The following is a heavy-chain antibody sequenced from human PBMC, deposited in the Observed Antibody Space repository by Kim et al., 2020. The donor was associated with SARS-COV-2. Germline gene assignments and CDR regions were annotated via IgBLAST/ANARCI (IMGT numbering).Heavy chain of an antibody. Sequence: ASVKVSCKASGYTFTGYYMHWVRQAPGQGLEWMGWINPNSGGTNYAQKFQGRVTMTRDTSISTAYMELSRLRSDDTAVYYCARDGVLVVARIQLWLQGLEQLGPLDYGMDVWGQGTTVTVSS. CDR3: ARDGVLVVARIQLWLQGLEQLGPLDYGMDV. CDR2: INPNSGGT. CDR1: GYTFTGYY. D-gene: IGHD5-18*01. J-gene: IGHJ6*02. V-gene: IGHV1-2*02.